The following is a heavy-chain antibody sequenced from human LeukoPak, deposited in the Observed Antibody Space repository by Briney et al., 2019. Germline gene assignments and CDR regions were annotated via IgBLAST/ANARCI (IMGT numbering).Heavy chain of an antibody. Sequence: GGSLRLSCAASGFTFSTYALHWIRQAPGKGLEWVANIKPDGSEKYYVDSVKGRFTISRDNAKNSLYLQMNSLRAEDSAVYYCARGGFSYGHWGQGTLVTVSS. CDR2: IKPDGSEK. CDR3: ARGGFSYGH. D-gene: IGHD5-18*01. CDR1: GFTFSTYA. J-gene: IGHJ4*02. V-gene: IGHV3-7*03.